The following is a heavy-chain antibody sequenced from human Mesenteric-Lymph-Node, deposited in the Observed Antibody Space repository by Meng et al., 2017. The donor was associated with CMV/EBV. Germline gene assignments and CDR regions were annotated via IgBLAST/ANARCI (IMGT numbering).Heavy chain of an antibody. V-gene: IGHV7-4-1*02. J-gene: IGHJ4*02. Sequence: SGYTFTSYAMNWVRQAPGPGLEWMGWINTNTGNPTYAQGFTGRFVFSLDTAVTTAYLQISSLKAEDTAVYYCARDGGGYYYGSGSYDYWGQGTLVTVSS. CDR3: ARDGGGYYYGSGSYDY. CDR2: INTNTGNP. CDR1: GYTFTSYA. D-gene: IGHD3-10*01.